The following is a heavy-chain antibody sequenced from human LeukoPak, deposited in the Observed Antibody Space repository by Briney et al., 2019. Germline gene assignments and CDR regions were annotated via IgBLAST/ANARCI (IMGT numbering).Heavy chain of an antibody. J-gene: IGHJ4*02. D-gene: IGHD6-13*01. CDR2: ISAYNGNT. V-gene: IGHV1-18*01. CDR3: ARGPVYSSSWYGDDY. Sequence: ASVKVSCKASGYTFTSYGISWVRQAPGQGLEWLGWISAYNGNTNYAQKLQGRVTMTTDTSTSTAYMELRSLRSDDTAVYYCARGPVYSSSWYGDDYWGQGTLVTVSS. CDR1: GYTFTSYG.